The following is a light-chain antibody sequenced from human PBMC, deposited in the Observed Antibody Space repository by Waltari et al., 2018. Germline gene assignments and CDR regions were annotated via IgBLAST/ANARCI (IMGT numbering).Light chain of an antibody. CDR3: QMYVRLPVT. CDR2: DAS. J-gene: IGKJ1*01. V-gene: IGKV3-20*01. Sequence: EIVLTKYTGTLALSPGERATLSFRASQSVGRALAWYQQNPGQAPRLLIYDASSRATGIPDRFSGSGSGTDFSLTISRVEPEDFAVYYCQMYVRLPVTFGQGTKVEVK. CDR1: QSVGRA.